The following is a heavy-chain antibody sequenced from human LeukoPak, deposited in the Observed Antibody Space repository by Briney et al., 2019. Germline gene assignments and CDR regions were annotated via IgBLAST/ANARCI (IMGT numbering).Heavy chain of an antibody. D-gene: IGHD1-26*01. CDR2: INHSGST. CDR1: GGSISSSNW. CDR3: ARHPVRLWVFDY. V-gene: IGHV4-4*02. Sequence: PSETLSLTCAVSGGSISSSNWWSWVRQPPGKGPEWIGEINHSGSTNYNPSLKSRVTISVDTSKNQFSLKLSSVTAADTAVYYCARHPVRLWVFDYWGQGTLVTVSS. J-gene: IGHJ4*02.